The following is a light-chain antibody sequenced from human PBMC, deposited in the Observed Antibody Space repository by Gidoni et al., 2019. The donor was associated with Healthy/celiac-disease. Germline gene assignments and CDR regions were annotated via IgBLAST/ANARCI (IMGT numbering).Light chain of an antibody. CDR1: VLPRSY. Sequence: SFELTQPPSVAVSPGQTARITCSGDVLPRSYVRWFQQTPGQAPILVIYKASERPTGIPERFSGSTSGTTVTLTISAAQVEDEADYYCSSAADKSLVFGGGTKLTIL. CDR2: KAS. V-gene: IGLV3-27*01. CDR3: SSAADKSLV. J-gene: IGLJ2*01.